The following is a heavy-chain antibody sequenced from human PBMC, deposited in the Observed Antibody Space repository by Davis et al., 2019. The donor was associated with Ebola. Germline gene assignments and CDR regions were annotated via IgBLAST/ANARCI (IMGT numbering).Heavy chain of an antibody. Sequence: GESLKISCATSGFIFRSYVMSWVRQAPGKGLEWVSVIYRDERTYYADSVKGRFTVSRDNSENMLYLQMSTLRAEDTAVYYCARLDGPYSSSPWYFDYWGQGTLVTVSS. CDR1: GFIFRSYV. J-gene: IGHJ4*02. CDR2: IYRDERT. D-gene: IGHD6-6*01. V-gene: IGHV3-53*01. CDR3: ARLDGPYSSSPWYFDY.